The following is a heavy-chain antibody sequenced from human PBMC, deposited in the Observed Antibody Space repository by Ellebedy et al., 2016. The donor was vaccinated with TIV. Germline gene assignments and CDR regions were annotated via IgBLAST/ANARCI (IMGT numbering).Heavy chain of an antibody. V-gene: IGHV4-59*11. Sequence: SETLSLTXTVSGGSISSHYWSWIRQPPGKGLEWIGYIYYSGSTNYNPSLKSRVTISVDTSKNQFSLKLNSVTAADTAVYYCARGGSTRDVRFDPWGQGTLVTVSS. J-gene: IGHJ5*02. CDR3: ARGGSTRDVRFDP. D-gene: IGHD2-2*01. CDR2: IYYSGST. CDR1: GGSISSHY.